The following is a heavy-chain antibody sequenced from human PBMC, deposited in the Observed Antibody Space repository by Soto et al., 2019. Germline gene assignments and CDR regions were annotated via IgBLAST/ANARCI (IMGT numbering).Heavy chain of an antibody. V-gene: IGHV3-23*01. CDR2: IRGDGGGT. D-gene: IGHD1-26*01. J-gene: IGHJ5*02. Sequence: EVQLSESGGSLVQPGGSLRLSCAASTFTLSSSAMSWVRQAPGKGLEWVSSIRGDGGGTLYAVSVKCRFTISRDLSKNTLVLQMNSLRAVDTAIYDCARCSVGSVRRSCWCYWLDPWGQGTLVTVSS. CDR3: ARCSVGSVRRSCWCYWLDP. CDR1: TFTLSSSA.